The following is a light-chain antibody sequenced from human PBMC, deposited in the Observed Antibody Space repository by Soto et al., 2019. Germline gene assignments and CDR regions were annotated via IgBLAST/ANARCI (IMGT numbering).Light chain of an antibody. V-gene: IGLV2-14*02. CDR2: EVS. CDR1: SSDVGSYNL. CDR3: SSFTSTSTYV. J-gene: IGLJ1*01. Sequence: QSALTQPASVSGSPGQSITISCTETSSDVGSYNLVSWYQQHPGKAPKLMIFEVSNRPSGVSHRFSGSKSGNTASLTISGLQAEDEADYYCSSFTSTSTYVFGTGTKLTVL.